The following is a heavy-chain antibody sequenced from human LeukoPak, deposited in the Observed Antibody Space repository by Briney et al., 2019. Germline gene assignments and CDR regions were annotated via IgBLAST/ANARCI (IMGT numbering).Heavy chain of an antibody. CDR3: ARGLSGWWASDDY. V-gene: IGHV4-39*07. Sequence: PSETLSLTCTVSSASISSGPYYWAWIRQSPGKGLEWIGSISYSGSTYYNPSLKSRVTISVDTSKNQFSLKLSSVTAADTAVYYCARGLSGWWASDDYWGQGTLVTVSS. CDR2: ISYSGST. D-gene: IGHD6-19*01. J-gene: IGHJ4*02. CDR1: SASISSGPYY.